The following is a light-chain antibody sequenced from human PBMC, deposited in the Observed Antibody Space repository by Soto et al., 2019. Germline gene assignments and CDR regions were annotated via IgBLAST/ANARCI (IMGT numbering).Light chain of an antibody. V-gene: IGKV3-15*01. J-gene: IGKJ3*01. CDR2: GAS. CDR1: QSVSSD. Sequence: EIVMTQSPATLSVSPGEGVTLSCRASQSVSSDLAWYQQKPGQSPRLLMYGASTRATDIPARFSGGGSGTEFTLTISSLQSEAVAIYYCQQYHDWPPITFGPGTKVDIK. CDR3: QQYHDWPPIT.